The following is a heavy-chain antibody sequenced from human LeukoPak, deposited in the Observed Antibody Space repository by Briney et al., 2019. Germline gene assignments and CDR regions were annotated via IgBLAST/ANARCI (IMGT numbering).Heavy chain of an antibody. J-gene: IGHJ4*02. Sequence: ASVKVSCKASGYTFTSYYMHWVRQAPGQGLEWMGIINPSGGSTSYAQKFQGRVTMTRDTSTSTVYMELSSLRSEDTAVYYCAAVLTGYYYFDYWGQGTLVTVSS. CDR2: INPSGGST. CDR3: AAVLTGYYYFDY. CDR1: GYTFTSYY. V-gene: IGHV1-46*01. D-gene: IGHD3-9*01.